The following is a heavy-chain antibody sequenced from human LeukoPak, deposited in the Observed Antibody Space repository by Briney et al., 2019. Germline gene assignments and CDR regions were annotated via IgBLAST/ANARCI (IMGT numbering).Heavy chain of an antibody. D-gene: IGHD2/OR15-2a*01. CDR2: ISSNVNKM. V-gene: IGHV3-21*01. Sequence: GGSLRLSCAASGFTFSSHTMNWVRQAPGKGLEWVSCISSNVNKMYYAESVRGRFTVSRDNAGNSLSLQMDSLRAVDTAVYYCTRELLSLHQGLDSWGQGTLVTVSS. CDR1: GFTFSSHT. J-gene: IGHJ5*01. CDR3: TRELLSLHQGLDS.